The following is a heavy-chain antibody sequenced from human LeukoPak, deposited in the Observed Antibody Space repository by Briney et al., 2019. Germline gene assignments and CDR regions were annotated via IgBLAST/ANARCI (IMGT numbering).Heavy chain of an antibody. V-gene: IGHV1-46*01. D-gene: IGHD3-10*01. CDR2: INPSGGST. Sequence: ASVKVSCKASGYTFTSYYMHWVRQAPGQGLEWMGIINPSGGSTSYAQKFQGRVTMTRDTSTSTVYMERSSLRSEDTAVYYCARREPLYGSGSYNYYYYGMDVWGQGTTVTVSS. CDR1: GYTFTSYY. J-gene: IGHJ6*02. CDR3: ARREPLYGSGSYNYYYYGMDV.